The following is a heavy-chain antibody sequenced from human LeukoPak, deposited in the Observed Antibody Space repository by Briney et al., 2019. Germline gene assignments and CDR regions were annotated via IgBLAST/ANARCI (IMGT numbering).Heavy chain of an antibody. CDR3: ARGVRENDAFDI. CDR2: ITSGGDYI. J-gene: IGHJ3*02. CDR1: GFTFSRYS. V-gene: IGHV3-21*01. Sequence: GGSLRLSCAASGFTFSRYSMTWVRQGPGKGLEWVSSITSGGDYIDYAESVRGRFTISRDDAKNSLYLQMNSLRAEDTAVYYCARGVRENDAFDIWGQGTMVTVAS. D-gene: IGHD3-10*01.